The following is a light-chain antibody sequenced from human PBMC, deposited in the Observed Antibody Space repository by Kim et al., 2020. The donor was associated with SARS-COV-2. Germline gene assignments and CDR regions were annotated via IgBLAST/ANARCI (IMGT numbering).Light chain of an antibody. Sequence: DIQMTQSPSSLSASVGDRVTITCRASQGISNYLAWYQQKQGKVPNLLIYAASTLQSGVPSRFSGSGSGTDFTLTISSLQPEDVATYYCQKYNSAQYTFGQGTKLGIK. CDR3: QKYNSAQYT. CDR2: AAS. J-gene: IGKJ2*01. V-gene: IGKV1-27*01. CDR1: QGISNY.